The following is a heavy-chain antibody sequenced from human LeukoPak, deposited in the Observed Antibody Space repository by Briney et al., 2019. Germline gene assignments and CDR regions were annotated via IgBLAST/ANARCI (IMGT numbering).Heavy chain of an antibody. D-gene: IGHD3-22*01. J-gene: IGHJ4*02. V-gene: IGHV1-69*04. Sequence: SVKVSCKASGGTFSSYAISWVRQAPGQGLEWMGRIIPIFGIANYVQKFQGRVTITADKSTSTAYMELSSLRSEDTAVYYCARDSFYYDSSDPSHFDYWGQGTLVTVSS. CDR3: ARDSFYYDSSDPSHFDY. CDR2: IIPIFGIA. CDR1: GGTFSSYA.